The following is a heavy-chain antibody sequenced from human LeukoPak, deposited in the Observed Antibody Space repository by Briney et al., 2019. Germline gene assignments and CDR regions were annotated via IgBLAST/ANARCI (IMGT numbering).Heavy chain of an antibody. CDR2: IRYDGSNK. D-gene: IGHD2-2*01. J-gene: IGHJ6*04. V-gene: IGHV3-30*02. CDR3: AKDLQLGDIVVVPGFPMDV. Sequence: GGSLRLSCAASGFTFSSYGMHWVRQAPGKGLEWVAFIRYDGSNKYYADSVKGRFTISRDNSKNTLYLQMNSLRAEDTAVYYCAKDLQLGDIVVVPGFPMDVWGKGTTVTVSP. CDR1: GFTFSSYG.